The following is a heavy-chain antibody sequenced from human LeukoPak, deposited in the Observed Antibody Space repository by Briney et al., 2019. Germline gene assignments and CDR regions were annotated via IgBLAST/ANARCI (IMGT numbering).Heavy chain of an antibody. CDR1: GGSLSGYY. J-gene: IGHJ4*02. CDR3: ARGEWDLLFDY. Sequence: PSETLSLTCTVSGGSLSGYYWSWIRQPPGKGLEWIGYIFYSGRTNYNPSLKSRVTISVDTSNNQFSLKLSSVTAADTAVYYCARGEWDLLFDYWGEGTLVTVSS. D-gene: IGHD1-26*01. V-gene: IGHV4-59*01. CDR2: IFYSGRT.